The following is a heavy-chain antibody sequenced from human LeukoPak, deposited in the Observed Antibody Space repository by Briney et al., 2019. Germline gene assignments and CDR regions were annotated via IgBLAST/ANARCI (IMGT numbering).Heavy chain of an antibody. D-gene: IGHD6-6*01. CDR1: GYTFSNYA. CDR2: ISAYNGNT. CDR3: ARAWGEDIAARPYYFDY. Sequence: ASVKVSCKASGYTFSNYAISCVRQAPGQGLEWMGWISAYNGNTNYAPKLQGRVTMTTDTSTSAAYMELRSLRSDDTAVYYCARAWGEDIAARPYYFDYWGQGSLVTVSS. J-gene: IGHJ4*02. V-gene: IGHV1-18*01.